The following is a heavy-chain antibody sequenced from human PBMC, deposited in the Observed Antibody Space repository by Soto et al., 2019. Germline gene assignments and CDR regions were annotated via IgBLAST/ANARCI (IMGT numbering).Heavy chain of an antibody. CDR1: GYTFTSYG. V-gene: IGHV1-18*01. CDR3: ARDVRQIEYSSSDAFDI. Sequence: GASVKVSCKASGYTFTSYGSSWVRQAPGQGLEWMGWISAYNGNTNYAQKLQGRVTMTTDTSTSTAYMELRSLRSDDTAVYYCARDVRQIEYSSSDAFDIWGQGTMVTVSS. CDR2: ISAYNGNT. D-gene: IGHD6-6*01. J-gene: IGHJ3*02.